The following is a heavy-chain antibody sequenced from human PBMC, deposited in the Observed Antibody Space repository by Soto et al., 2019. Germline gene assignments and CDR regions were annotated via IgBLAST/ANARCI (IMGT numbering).Heavy chain of an antibody. D-gene: IGHD2-2*01. J-gene: IGHJ5*02. CDR3: ASAYCNNIICSPGWFDP. CDR2: INHNGNT. Sequence: SETLSLTCAVYGGSFSGYYWSWIRQPPGKGLEWIGEINHNGNTYYNPSLKSRVTVSADTSKNHFSLKLSSVTAADTAVYYCASAYCNNIICSPGWFDPWGQGTLVTVSS. CDR1: GGSFSGYY. V-gene: IGHV4-34*01.